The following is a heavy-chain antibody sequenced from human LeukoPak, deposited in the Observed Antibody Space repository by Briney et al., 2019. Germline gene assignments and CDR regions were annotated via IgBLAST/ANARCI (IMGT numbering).Heavy chain of an antibody. V-gene: IGHV3-33*06. CDR3: AKDAQRGFDYSNSLES. CDR1: GFTFSHYG. J-gene: IGHJ4*02. Sequence: GGSLRLSCATSGFTFSHYGMHWVRQAPGKGLEWVAAIWNDGSDKYYGDSVKGRFTISRDNSKKTVYLQMNSLRVEDTAVYYCAKDAQRGFDYSNSLESWGQGALVTVSS. CDR2: IWNDGSDK. D-gene: IGHD4-11*01.